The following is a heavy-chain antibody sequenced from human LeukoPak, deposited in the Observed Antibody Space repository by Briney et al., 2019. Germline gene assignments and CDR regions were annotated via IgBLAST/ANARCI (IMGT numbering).Heavy chain of an antibody. Sequence: ASVKVSCKASGYTFTGYYMHWVRQAPGQGLEWMGWINPNSGGTNYAQKFQGRVTMTRDTSISTAYMELSRLRSDDTAVYYCARGRYDFWSGYYTHDYYGMDVWGQGTTVTVSS. CDR1: GYTFTGYY. CDR3: ARGRYDFWSGYYTHDYYGMDV. D-gene: IGHD3-3*01. J-gene: IGHJ6*02. V-gene: IGHV1-2*02. CDR2: INPNSGGT.